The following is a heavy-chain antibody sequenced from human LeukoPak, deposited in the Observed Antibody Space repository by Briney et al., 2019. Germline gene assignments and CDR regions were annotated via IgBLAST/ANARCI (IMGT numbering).Heavy chain of an antibody. Sequence: SETLSLTCTVSGASISSSTYYWGWIRQPPGKGLEWIGCIYETGSTYYKSSLKSRVTISVDTSKNQFSLKLSSVTAADTAVYYCARHSGSGYYFYFYAMDVWGQGATVTVSS. D-gene: IGHD2-15*01. V-gene: IGHV4-39*01. CDR2: IYETGST. CDR3: ARHSGSGYYFYFYAMDV. J-gene: IGHJ6*01. CDR1: GASISSSTYY.